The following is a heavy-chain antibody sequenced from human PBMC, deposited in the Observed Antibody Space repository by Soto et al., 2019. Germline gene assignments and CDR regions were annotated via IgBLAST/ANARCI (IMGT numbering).Heavy chain of an antibody. D-gene: IGHD3-22*01. CDR3: ARVYDSSGYYHYYCGMDV. V-gene: IGHV4-59*01. CDR2: IYYSGST. CDR1: GGSISSYY. Sequence: SETLSLTCTVSGGSISSYYWSWIRQPPGKGLEWIGYIYYSGSTNYNPSLKSRVTISVDTSKNQFSLKLSSVTAADTAVYYCARVYDSSGYYHYYCGMDVWGQGTTVTVSS. J-gene: IGHJ6*02.